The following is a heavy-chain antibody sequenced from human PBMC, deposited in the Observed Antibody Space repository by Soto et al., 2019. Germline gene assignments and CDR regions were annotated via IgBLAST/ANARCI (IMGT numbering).Heavy chain of an antibody. J-gene: IGHJ6*02. CDR3: TRQSQWLPGYYYGMDV. D-gene: IGHD6-19*01. Sequence: PGESLKISCAASGFTFSGSAMHWVRQASGKGLEWVGRIRSKANSYATAYAASVKGRSTISRDDSKNTAYLQMNSLKTEDTAVYYCTRQSQWLPGYYYGMDVWGQGTKVTVSS. CDR1: GFTFSGSA. CDR2: IRSKANSYAT. V-gene: IGHV3-73*01.